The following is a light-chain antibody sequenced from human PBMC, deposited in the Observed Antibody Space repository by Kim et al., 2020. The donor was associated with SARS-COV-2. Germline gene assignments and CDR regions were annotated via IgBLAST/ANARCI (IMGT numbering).Light chain of an antibody. CDR3: QSHDDSSWV. CDR2: EDH. J-gene: IGLJ3*02. CDR1: AGTIGTYY. V-gene: IGLV6-57*03. Sequence: GKTLTISCTRSAGTIGTYYVQWFQQRPGSAPTTVISEDHLRPSGVPDRFSGSIDSSSNSASLTISDLKPEDEATYYCQSHDDSSWVFGGGTKLTVL.